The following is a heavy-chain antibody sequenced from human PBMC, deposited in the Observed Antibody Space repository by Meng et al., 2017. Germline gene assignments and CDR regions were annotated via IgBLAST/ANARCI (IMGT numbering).Heavy chain of an antibody. D-gene: IGHD3-16*01. CDR3: ARGRGSWGY. J-gene: IGHJ4*02. Sequence: QVQLTQGGAGLLKPSETLSLTCAVYGGSFSGYYWSWIRQPPGKGLEWIGEINHSGSTNYNPSLKSRVTISVDTSKNQFSLKLSSVTAADTAVYYCARGRGSWGYWGQGTLVTVSS. V-gene: IGHV4-34*01. CDR1: GGSFSGYY. CDR2: INHSGST.